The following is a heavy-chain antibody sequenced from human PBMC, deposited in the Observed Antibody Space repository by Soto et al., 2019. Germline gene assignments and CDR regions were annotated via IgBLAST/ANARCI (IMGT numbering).Heavy chain of an antibody. CDR1: GDSVSSNSAA. V-gene: IGHV6-1*01. D-gene: IGHD1-1*01. Sequence: QVPLQQSGPGLVKPSQTLSLTCDISGDSVSSNSAAWNWIRQTPSRGLEWLGRTYYRSKWYINYAVSVKSRITGNPDTSKNQFSLQLNSVTPEDTAVYYCARGSWDDVTGHSYMAVWGKGTTVTVSS. J-gene: IGHJ6*03. CDR3: ARGSWDDVTGHSYMAV. CDR2: TYYRSKWYI.